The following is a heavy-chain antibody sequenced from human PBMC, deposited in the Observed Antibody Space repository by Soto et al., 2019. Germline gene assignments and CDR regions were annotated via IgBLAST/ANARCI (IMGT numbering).Heavy chain of an antibody. CDR2: IIPIFGTA. J-gene: IGHJ3*02. Sequence: SVKVSCKASGGTFSSYAISWVRQAPGQGLEWMGGIIPIFGTANYAQKFQGRVTITADKSTSTAYMELSSLRSEDTAVYYCARRIAVAGMDAFDIWGQGTMVTVSS. V-gene: IGHV1-69*06. CDR3: ARRIAVAGMDAFDI. CDR1: GGTFSSYA. D-gene: IGHD6-19*01.